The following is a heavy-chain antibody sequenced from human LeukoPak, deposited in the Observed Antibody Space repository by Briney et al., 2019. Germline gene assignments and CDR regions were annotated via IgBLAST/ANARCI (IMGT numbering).Heavy chain of an antibody. D-gene: IGHD5-18*01. CDR2: ISEDGSRT. V-gene: IGHV3-43*02. CDR3: AKDLTQLYSAFDY. J-gene: IGHJ4*02. CDR1: GFTFDEYA. Sequence: PGGSLRLSCAASGFTFDEYAIHWVRQAPGKGLEWVSLISEDGSRTYYADSVKGRFTISRDNSKNSLYLQMNSLRTEDTAFYYCAKDLTQLYSAFDYWGQGTLVTVSS.